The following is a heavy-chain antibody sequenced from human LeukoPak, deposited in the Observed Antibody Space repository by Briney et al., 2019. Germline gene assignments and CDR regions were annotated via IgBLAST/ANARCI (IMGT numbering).Heavy chain of an antibody. D-gene: IGHD1-26*01. CDR2: ISYDGSNK. J-gene: IGHJ4*02. CDR1: GFTFSSYA. V-gene: IGHV3-30-3*01. CDR3: ARLIVGATSSDY. Sequence: SGGSLRLSCAASGFTFSSYAMHWVRQAPGKGLEWVAVISYDGSNKYYADSVKGRFTISRDNSKNTLYLQMNSLRAEDTAVYYCARLIVGATSSDYWGQGTLVNVSS.